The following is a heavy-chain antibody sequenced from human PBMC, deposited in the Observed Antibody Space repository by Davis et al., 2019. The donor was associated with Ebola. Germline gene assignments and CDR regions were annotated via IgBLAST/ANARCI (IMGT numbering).Heavy chain of an antibody. CDR2: SSSSSHT. J-gene: IGHJ4*02. CDR1: GFIFSDYY. V-gene: IGHV3-11*06. Sequence: GESLKISCVASGFIFSDYYINWIRQAPGKGLERVSYSSSSSSHTSYADSVKGRFTISRDNTKKSVYLEMNSLRGEDTAVYYCVRGRVVTPAHFDFWGQGILVTVSS. D-gene: IGHD2-21*02. CDR3: VRGRVVTPAHFDF.